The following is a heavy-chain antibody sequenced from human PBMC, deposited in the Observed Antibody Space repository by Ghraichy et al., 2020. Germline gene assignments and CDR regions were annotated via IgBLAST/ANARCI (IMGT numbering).Heavy chain of an antibody. V-gene: IGHV4-34*01. CDR2: INHSGST. CDR3: ARDPPYYAILAGFDY. D-gene: IGHD3-9*01. Sequence: SQTLSLTCAVYGWSFSGYYWSWIRQPPGKGLVWIGEINHSGSTTSNPSLKSRVTISVDTSKNQFSLKLSSVTAADTAVYYCARDPPYYAILAGFDYWGQGTLVTVSS. CDR1: GWSFSGYY. J-gene: IGHJ4*02.